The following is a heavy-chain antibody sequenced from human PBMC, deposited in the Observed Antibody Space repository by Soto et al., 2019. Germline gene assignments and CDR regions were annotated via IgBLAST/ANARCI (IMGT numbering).Heavy chain of an antibody. D-gene: IGHD3-22*01. CDR1: GYSFTTYY. CDR2: IKPSGGST. Sequence: ASVKVSCKASGYSFTTYYIHWVRQAPGQGLEWMGIIKPSGGSTRYAQKFQGRVTMTRDTSTNTVYMELTSLRAEDTAVYYCAKAASPYFDSSGYYGSWGQGALVTVSS. V-gene: IGHV1-46*01. J-gene: IGHJ5*02. CDR3: AKAASPYFDSSGYYGS.